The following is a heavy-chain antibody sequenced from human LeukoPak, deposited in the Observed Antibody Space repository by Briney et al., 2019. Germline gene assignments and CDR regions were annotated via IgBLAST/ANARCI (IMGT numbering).Heavy chain of an antibody. CDR3: AKDERRGGRPGY. CDR1: GFTFDDYA. Sequence: GRSLRLSCAASGFTFDDYAMHWVRQAPGKGLEWVSGISWNSGSIGYADSVKGRFTISRDNAKNSLYLQMNSLRAEDTAVYYCAKDERRGGRPGYWGQGTLVTVSS. CDR2: ISWNSGSI. D-gene: IGHD2-15*01. V-gene: IGHV3-9*01. J-gene: IGHJ4*02.